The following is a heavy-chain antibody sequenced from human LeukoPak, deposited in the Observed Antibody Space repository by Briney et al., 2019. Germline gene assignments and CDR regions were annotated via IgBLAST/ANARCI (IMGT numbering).Heavy chain of an antibody. CDR3: ARDRRRYFDY. V-gene: IGHV3-21*01. CDR1: GFTFSSYS. J-gene: IGHJ4*02. CDR2: ISSSSSYI. Sequence: PGGSLRLSCAASGFTFSSYSMNWVRQAPGKGLEWVSSISSSSSYIYYADSVKGRFTISRDNAKNTLYLQMNSLRAEDTAVYYCARDRRRYFDYWGQGTLVTVSS.